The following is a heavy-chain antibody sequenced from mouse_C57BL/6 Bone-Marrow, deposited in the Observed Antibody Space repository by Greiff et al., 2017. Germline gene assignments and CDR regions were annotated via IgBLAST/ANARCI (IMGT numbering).Heavy chain of an antibody. Sequence: LQQSGGGLVQPGGSMKLSCVASGFTFSNYWMNWVRQSPEKGLEWVAQIRLKSDNYATHYAESVKGRFTISRDDSKSSAYLQMNNLRAEDTGIYYCTGLRRSAWFAYWGQGTLVTVSA. CDR3: TGLRRSAWFAY. V-gene: IGHV6-3*01. CDR2: IRLKSDNYAT. J-gene: IGHJ3*01. CDR1: GFTFSNYW.